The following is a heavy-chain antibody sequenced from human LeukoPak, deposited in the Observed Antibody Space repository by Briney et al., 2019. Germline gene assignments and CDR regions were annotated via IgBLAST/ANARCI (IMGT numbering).Heavy chain of an antibody. J-gene: IGHJ3*02. CDR1: GGTFSNYA. V-gene: IGHV1-69*06. CDR2: IIPIFGTA. Sequence: SVKVSCKASGGTFSNYAITWVRQAPGQGLEWMGGIIPIFGTANYAQKFQGRVTITADKSTSTAYMELSSLRSEDTAVYYCARALYSSGWPPFDAFDIWGQGTMVTVSS. CDR3: ARALYSSGWPPFDAFDI. D-gene: IGHD6-19*01.